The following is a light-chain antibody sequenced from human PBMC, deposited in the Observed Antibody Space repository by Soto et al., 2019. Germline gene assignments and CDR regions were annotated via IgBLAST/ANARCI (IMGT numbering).Light chain of an antibody. V-gene: IGKV3-20*01. Sequence: EIVLTQSPGTLSLSPGERATLSCRGSQSVSISYLAWYQQKPGQAPRLLISDASSRATGIPARFSGSGSGTEFTLTISSLQSEDFATYYCLQHYTWPWTFGQGTRLEIK. CDR3: LQHYTWPWT. J-gene: IGKJ5*01. CDR1: QSVSISY. CDR2: DAS.